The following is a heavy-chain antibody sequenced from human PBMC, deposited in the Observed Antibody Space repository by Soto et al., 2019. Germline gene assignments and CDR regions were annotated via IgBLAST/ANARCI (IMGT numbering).Heavy chain of an antibody. J-gene: IGHJ3*02. Sequence: ASVKVCCKASGYTFTSCAIHWVRQAPGQRLEWMGWINAGNGNTKYSQKFQGRVTITRDTSASTAYMELSSLRSEDTAVYYCARVPSSGWYFAFDIWGQATMVTVSS. CDR2: INAGNGNT. V-gene: IGHV1-3*01. CDR1: GYTFTSCA. CDR3: ARVPSSGWYFAFDI. D-gene: IGHD6-19*01.